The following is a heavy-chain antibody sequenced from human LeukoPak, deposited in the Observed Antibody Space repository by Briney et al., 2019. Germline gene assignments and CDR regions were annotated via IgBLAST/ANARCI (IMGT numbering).Heavy chain of an antibody. CDR2: IRYDGSNK. CDR3: AKDVGYCSSTSCYRGAAAGEGAFDI. D-gene: IGHD2-2*01. V-gene: IGHV3-30*02. J-gene: IGHJ3*02. Sequence: GGSLRLSCAASGFTFSSYGMHWVRQAPGKGLEWVAFIRYDGSNKYYADSVKGRFTISRDNSKNTLYLQMNSLRAEDTAVYYCAKDVGYCSSTSCYRGAAAGEGAFDIWGQGTMVTVSS. CDR1: GFTFSSYG.